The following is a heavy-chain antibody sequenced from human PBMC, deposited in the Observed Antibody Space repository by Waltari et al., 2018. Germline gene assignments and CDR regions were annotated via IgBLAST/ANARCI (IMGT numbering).Heavy chain of an antibody. J-gene: IGHJ4*02. V-gene: IGHV4-38-2*01. Sequence: QVQLQESGPGLVKPSETLSLTCAVSGYSISSGYYWGWIRRPPGKGLEWIGSIYHSGSTYYTPSLKSRVTIAVDTSKNQFSLKLSSVTAAYTAVYYCATRITMVQGDLDYWGQGTLVTVSS. CDR3: ATRITMVQGDLDY. CDR1: GYSISSGYY. D-gene: IGHD3-10*01. CDR2: IYHSGST.